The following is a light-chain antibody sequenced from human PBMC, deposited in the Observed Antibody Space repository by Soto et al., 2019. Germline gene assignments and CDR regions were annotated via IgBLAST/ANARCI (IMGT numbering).Light chain of an antibody. CDR2: GAS. J-gene: IGKJ5*01. V-gene: IGKV1-9*01. CDR3: QQLNTLPFT. Sequence: DVQLTQSPSSISASVGDRVTITCRASQGINIWLAWYQQKPGKAPRLLIYGASSLQSGVPLRFSGSGSGTEFTLTISGLLPEDFATYHCQQLNTLPFTFGQGTRLEIK. CDR1: QGINIW.